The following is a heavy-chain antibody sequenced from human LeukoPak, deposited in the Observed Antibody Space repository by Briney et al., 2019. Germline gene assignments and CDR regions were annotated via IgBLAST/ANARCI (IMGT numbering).Heavy chain of an antibody. Sequence: SETLSLTXTVSGGSISSGSYYWSWIRQPAGKGLEWIGRIYTSGSTNYNPSLKSRVTISVGTSKNQFSLKLSSVTAADTAVYSCARGILAGLDYWGQGTLVTVSS. CDR3: ARGILAGLDY. J-gene: IGHJ4*02. CDR2: IYTSGST. D-gene: IGHD3/OR15-3a*01. CDR1: GGSISSGSYY. V-gene: IGHV4-61*02.